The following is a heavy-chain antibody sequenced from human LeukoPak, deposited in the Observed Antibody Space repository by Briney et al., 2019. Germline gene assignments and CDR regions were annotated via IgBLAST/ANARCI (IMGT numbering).Heavy chain of an antibody. CDR1: GFTFSENW. CDR3: AREEHRLAEAGTSAFDL. J-gene: IGHJ3*01. V-gene: IGHV3-74*01. D-gene: IGHD6-13*01. CDR2: INRDGGLT. Sequence: PGGSLRLSCVASGFTFSENWMHWVRQAPGKGLAWVSHINRDGGLTNYADSVKCRFTISRDNARNTVYLQMSSLRVEDTAIYFCAREEHRLAEAGTSAFDLGGQGTLVTVSP.